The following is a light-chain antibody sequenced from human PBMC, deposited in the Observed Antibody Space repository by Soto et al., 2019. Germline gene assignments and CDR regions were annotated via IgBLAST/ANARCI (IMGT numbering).Light chain of an antibody. Sequence: QSVLTQPASVSGSPGQSITISCTGTSSDVGGYNYVSWYQQHPGKAPKLMIYEVSNRPSGVSNRFSGSKSGNKASLTISGLQAEDEADYYCRSYTSSSTLNVFGTGTKVTVL. J-gene: IGLJ1*01. CDR1: SSDVGGYNY. CDR3: RSYTSSSTLNV. V-gene: IGLV2-14*01. CDR2: EVS.